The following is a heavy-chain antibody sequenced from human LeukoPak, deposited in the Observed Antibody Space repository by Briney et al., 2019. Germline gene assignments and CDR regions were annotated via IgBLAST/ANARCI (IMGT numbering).Heavy chain of an antibody. Sequence: PGGSLRLSCIASGFSFSNYGTHWVRQAPGKGLEWVTFMQYDGSVEFYADSVKGRFTISRDNSKNTLDLQMKSLRAEDTAVYYCAKSSAYGDYNPYSYYYYMDVWGKGTTVTVSS. J-gene: IGHJ6*03. V-gene: IGHV3-30*02. D-gene: IGHD4-17*01. CDR3: AKSSAYGDYNPYSYYYYMDV. CDR2: MQYDGSVE. CDR1: GFSFSNYG.